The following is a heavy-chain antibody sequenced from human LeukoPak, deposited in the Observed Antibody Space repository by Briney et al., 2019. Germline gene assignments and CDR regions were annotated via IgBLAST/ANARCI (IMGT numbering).Heavy chain of an antibody. Sequence: PGGSLRLSCAASGFAFSAYWMHWVRQAPGKALEWVSRINEDATTITYADSVKGRFIISRDNSKKSLYLQMNNLRAEDTAVYYCVRDLILVWTPGDDFDFWGQGTLVIVSS. V-gene: IGHV3-74*01. CDR1: GFAFSAYW. J-gene: IGHJ4*02. CDR3: VRDLILVWTPGDDFDF. D-gene: IGHD3-16*01. CDR2: INEDATTI.